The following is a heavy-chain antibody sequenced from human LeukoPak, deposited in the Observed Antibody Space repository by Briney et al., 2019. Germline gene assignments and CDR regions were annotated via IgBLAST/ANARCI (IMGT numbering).Heavy chain of an antibody. Sequence: GGSLRLSCAASGFTFSSYSMNWVRQAPGKGLERVSYISSSSSTIYYADSVKGRFTISRDNAKNSLYLQMNSLRAEDTAVYYCARVQLRFLEWFDPWGQGTLVTVSS. D-gene: IGHD3-3*01. J-gene: IGHJ5*02. CDR1: GFTFSSYS. V-gene: IGHV3-48*01. CDR2: ISSSSSTI. CDR3: ARVQLRFLEWFDP.